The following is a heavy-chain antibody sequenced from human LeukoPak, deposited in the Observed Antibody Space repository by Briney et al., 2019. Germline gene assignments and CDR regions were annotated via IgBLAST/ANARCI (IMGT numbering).Heavy chain of an antibody. CDR3: AREGGRDYDAFDI. V-gene: IGHV3-48*04. CDR1: GFTFSSYA. D-gene: IGHD2-15*01. J-gene: IGHJ3*02. CDR2: ISSSGSTI. Sequence: GGSLRLSCAASGFTFSSYAMSWVRQAPGKGLEWVSYISSSGSTIYYADSVKGRFTISRDNAKNSLYLQMNSLRAEDTAVYYCAREGGRDYDAFDIWGQGTMVTVSS.